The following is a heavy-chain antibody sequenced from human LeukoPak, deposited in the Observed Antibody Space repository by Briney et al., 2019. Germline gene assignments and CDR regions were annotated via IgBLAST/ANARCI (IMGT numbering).Heavy chain of an antibody. J-gene: IGHJ5*02. D-gene: IGHD3-10*01. CDR3: AKYNALGSSAWFHP. Sequence: GGSLRLSCAASGFTFSDYYMSWIRQAPGKGLEWVANINNDGSEKNYVESVKGRFTISRDNAKNSLYLQMNSLSAEDTAVYYCAKYNALGSSAWFHPWGQGTLVTVSS. CDR1: GFTFSDYY. CDR2: INNDGSEK. V-gene: IGHV3-7*02.